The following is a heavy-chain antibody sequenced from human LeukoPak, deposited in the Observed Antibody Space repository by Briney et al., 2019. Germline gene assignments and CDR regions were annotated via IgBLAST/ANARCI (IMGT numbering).Heavy chain of an antibody. Sequence: PGGSLRLSCTASGSSFSNYWMSWVRQAPGKRLEWVASIKQDESEKYYVDSVKGRFTISRDNPKNSLYLQMTSLRAEDAAVYYCVREGHDNGWSFDYWGQGALVIVSS. CDR3: VREGHDNGWSFDY. J-gene: IGHJ4*02. D-gene: IGHD6-19*01. CDR1: GSSFSNYW. CDR2: IKQDESEK. V-gene: IGHV3-7*01.